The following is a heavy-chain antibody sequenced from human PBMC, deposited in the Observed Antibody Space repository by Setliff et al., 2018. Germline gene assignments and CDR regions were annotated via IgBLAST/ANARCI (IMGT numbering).Heavy chain of an antibody. CDR1: GYAFTDNY. Sequence: ASVKVSCKTSGYAFTDNYIHWVRQAPGQGLEWMGRINPNSGGTNYAQKFQGRVTMTRDTSIGTAYMELSRLTSDDTAVYYCAKDGGEVYWGQGTLVTVSS. J-gene: IGHJ4*02. CDR2: INPNSGGT. D-gene: IGHD2-21*01. CDR3: AKDGGEVY. V-gene: IGHV1-2*06.